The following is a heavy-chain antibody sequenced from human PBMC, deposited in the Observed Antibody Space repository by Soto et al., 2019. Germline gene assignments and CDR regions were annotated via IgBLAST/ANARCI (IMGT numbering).Heavy chain of an antibody. CDR2: IIPIFGTA. J-gene: IGHJ5*02. CDR1: GGTFSSYA. D-gene: IGHD3-10*01. V-gene: IGHV1-69*13. CDR3: ASITMVRGVILDSPNT. Sequence: ASVKVSCKASGGTFSSYAISWVRQAPGQGLEWMGGIIPIFGTANYAQKFQGRVTITADESTSTAYMELSSLRSEDTAVYYCASITMVRGVILDSPNTWGQGTLVTVSS.